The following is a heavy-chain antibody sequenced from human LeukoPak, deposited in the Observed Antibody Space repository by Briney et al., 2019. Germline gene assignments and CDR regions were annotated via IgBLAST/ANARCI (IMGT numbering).Heavy chain of an antibody. J-gene: IGHJ6*03. CDR2: IIPIFGTA. V-gene: IGHV1-69*05. CDR1: GGTFSSYA. D-gene: IGHD1-7*01. Sequence: SVKVSCKASGGTFSSYAISWVRQAPGQGLEWMGGIIPIFGTANYAQKFQGRVTITTDESTSTAYMELSSLRSEDTAVYYCARGYGTGTTIGTLNGGYYYYMDVWGKGTTVTVSS. CDR3: ARGYGTGTTIGTLNGGYYYYMDV.